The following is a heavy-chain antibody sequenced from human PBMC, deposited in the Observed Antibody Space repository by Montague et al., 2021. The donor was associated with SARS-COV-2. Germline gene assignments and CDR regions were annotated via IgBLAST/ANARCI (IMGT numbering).Heavy chain of an antibody. J-gene: IGHJ5*02. CDR1: GGSFSGYY. D-gene: IGHD3-22*01. Sequence: SETLSLTCAVYGGSFSGYYWSWIRQPPGKGLEWIGEINHSGSTNYNPSLKSRVTTSVDTSKNQFSLKLTSVTAADTAVYYCARGPRITMIVVVITDIWFDPWGQGTLVTASS. CDR2: INHSGST. CDR3: ARGPRITMIVVVITDIWFDP. V-gene: IGHV4-34*01.